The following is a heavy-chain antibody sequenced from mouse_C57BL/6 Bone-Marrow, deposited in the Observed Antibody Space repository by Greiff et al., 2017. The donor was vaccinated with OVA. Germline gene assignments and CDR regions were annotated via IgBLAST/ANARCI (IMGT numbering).Heavy chain of an antibody. V-gene: IGHV1-19*01. D-gene: IGHD4-1*01. J-gene: IGHJ2*01. CDR2: INPYNGGT. CDR1: GYIFTDYY. CDR3: ARMTGRCFDY. Sequence: VQLQQSGPVLVKPGASVKMSCKASGYIFTDYYMNWVKQSHGKSLEWIGVINPYNGGTSYNQKFKGKATLTVDKSSSTAYMELNSLTSEDSAVYYCARMTGRCFDYWGQGTTLTVSS.